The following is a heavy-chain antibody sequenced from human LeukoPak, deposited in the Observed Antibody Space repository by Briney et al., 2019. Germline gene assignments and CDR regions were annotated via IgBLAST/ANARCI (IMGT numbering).Heavy chain of an antibody. Sequence: PSQTLSLTCTVSGGSISGGDYYWSWIRQPPGKGLEWIGYIYYSGSTYYNPSLKSRVTISVDTSKNQFSLKLSSVTAADTAVYYCARDPYGDYSYYYYYGMDVWGQGTTVTVSS. D-gene: IGHD4-17*01. V-gene: IGHV4-30-4*01. CDR2: IYYSGST. CDR1: GGSISGGDYY. J-gene: IGHJ6*02. CDR3: ARDPYGDYSYYYYYGMDV.